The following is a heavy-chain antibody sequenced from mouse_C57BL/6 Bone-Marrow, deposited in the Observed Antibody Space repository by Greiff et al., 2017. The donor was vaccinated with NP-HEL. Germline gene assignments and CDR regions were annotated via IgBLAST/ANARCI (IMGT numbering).Heavy chain of an antibody. Sequence: QVQLQQPGAELVMPGASVKLSCKASGYTFTSYWMHWVKQRPGHGLEWIGEIAPSASYTNYNQNVKGKSTFTVDRSTSTAYMQLSSLTSEDSAIYYCAREVGNYLYYYDYWGQGTTLTVSS. CDR1: GYTFTSYW. J-gene: IGHJ2*01. V-gene: IGHV1-69*01. CDR2: IAPSASYT. CDR3: AREVGNYLYYYDY. D-gene: IGHD2-1*01.